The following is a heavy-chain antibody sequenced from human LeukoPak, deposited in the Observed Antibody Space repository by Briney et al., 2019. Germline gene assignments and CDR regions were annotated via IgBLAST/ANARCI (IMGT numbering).Heavy chain of an antibody. V-gene: IGHV3-53*01. CDR2: IYSGGST. CDR1: GFTFSSYE. Sequence: GGSLRLSCAASGFTFSSYEMNWVRQAPGKGLEGVSVIYSGGSTYYADSVKGRFTISRDNSKNTLYLQMNSLRAEGTAVYYCARLRWYLFDYWGQGTLVTVSS. CDR3: ARLRWYLFDY. J-gene: IGHJ4*02. D-gene: IGHD4-23*01.